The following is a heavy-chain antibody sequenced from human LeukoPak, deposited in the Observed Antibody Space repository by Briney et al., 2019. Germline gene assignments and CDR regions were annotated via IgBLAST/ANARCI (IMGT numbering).Heavy chain of an antibody. J-gene: IGHJ4*02. CDR1: GYTFTSYY. CDR3: AKEYYYDSSGHGSVDY. Sequence: ASVTVSCKASGYTFTSYYMHWVRQAPGQGLEWMGIINPSGGSTSYAQKFQGRVTMTRDTSTSTVYMELSSLRSEDTAVYYCAKEYYYDSSGHGSVDYWGQGTLVTVSS. CDR2: INPSGGST. D-gene: IGHD3-22*01. V-gene: IGHV1-46*01.